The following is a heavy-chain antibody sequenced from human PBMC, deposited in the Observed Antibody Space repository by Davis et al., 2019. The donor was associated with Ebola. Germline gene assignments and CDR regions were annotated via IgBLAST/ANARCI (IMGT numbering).Heavy chain of an antibody. D-gene: IGHD6-19*01. CDR1: GFSFSSYV. CDR3: ATTQWLREFDN. CDR2: IYDHST. J-gene: IGHJ4*02. Sequence: GESLKISCVASGFSFSSYVMGWVRQAPGKGLEWVPVIYDHSTAYADAVRGRFIISRDKSNNTLYLQMNSLRVDDTAVYYCATTQWLREFDNWGQGTLVTVSS. V-gene: IGHV3-53*05.